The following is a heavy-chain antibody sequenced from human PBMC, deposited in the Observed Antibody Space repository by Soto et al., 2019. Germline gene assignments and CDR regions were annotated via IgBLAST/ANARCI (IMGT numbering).Heavy chain of an antibody. CDR1: GGTFNRYT. Sequence: VQLVQSGAEVKKPGSSVKLSCQASGGTFNRYTISWVRQATGQGLEWMGGIIPIFGTANYAQKFQGRVAIIAYESTSAAYMEMRSLRSEDTAVYYCALWGFRDGNNSKYNYSGMDVWGQGTTVTVSS. J-gene: IGHJ6*02. V-gene: IGHV1-69*01. CDR2: IIPIFGTA. D-gene: IGHD1-1*01. CDR3: ALWGFRDGNNSKYNYSGMDV.